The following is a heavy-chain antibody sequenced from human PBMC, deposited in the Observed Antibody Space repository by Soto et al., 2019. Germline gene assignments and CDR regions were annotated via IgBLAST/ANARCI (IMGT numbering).Heavy chain of an antibody. CDR1: GGSISSYY. CDR2: IYYSGST. J-gene: IGHJ4*01. Sequence: SETLSLTCTVSGGSISSYYWSWIRQPPGKGLEWIGYIYYSGSTNYNPSLKSRVTISVDTSKNQFSLKRSSVTAADTAVYYCARAGGLCAVVVRPPGSTLLPSVSLVRSVSSETLSLTCTVSGDSISTDYW. V-gene: IGHV4-59*01. CDR3: ARAGGLCAVVVRPPGSTLLPSVSLVRSVSSETLSLTCTVSGDSISTDY. D-gene: IGHD2-21*02.